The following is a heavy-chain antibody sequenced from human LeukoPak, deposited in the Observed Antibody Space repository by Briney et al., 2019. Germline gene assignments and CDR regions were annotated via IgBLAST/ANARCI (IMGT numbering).Heavy chain of an antibody. D-gene: IGHD1-14*01. CDR3: ARRADGVLNPLFDY. J-gene: IGHJ4*02. V-gene: IGHV1-18*04. CDR1: GYTFASYG. CDR2: ISAYNGNT. Sequence: ASVTVSCKASGYTFASYGISWVRQAPGQGFEWVGWISAYNGNTNNAQKFQGRVTMTTETSTSTAYMEVRSLRSDDTAVYYCARRADGVLNPLFDYWGQGTLVTVSS.